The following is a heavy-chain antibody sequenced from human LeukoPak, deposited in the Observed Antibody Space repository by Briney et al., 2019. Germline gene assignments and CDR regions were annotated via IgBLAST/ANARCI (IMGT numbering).Heavy chain of an antibody. J-gene: IGHJ4*02. V-gene: IGHV3-21*01. CDR2: IRSSGSYI. CDR3: ARDVQIDY. CDR1: GFTFSSYT. D-gene: IGHD1-1*01. Sequence: GGSPRLSCAASGFTFSSYTMNWVRQAPGKGLEWVSSIRSSGSYIYYADSVKGRFTISRDNAENSLYLQMNSLRAEDTAVYYCARDVQIDYWGQGTLVTVSS.